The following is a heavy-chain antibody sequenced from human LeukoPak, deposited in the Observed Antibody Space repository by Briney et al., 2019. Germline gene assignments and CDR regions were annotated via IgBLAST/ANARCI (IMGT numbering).Heavy chain of an antibody. D-gene: IGHD6-19*01. J-gene: IGHJ3*01. Sequence: GGSLRLSCVASGFKFDDFAMFWVRQVPGKGLDWVAHVSWSGAQTGYADSVKGRFTISRDNAKNSLFLEMDSLRSEDTAFYFCAKAITAVAGYDAFDAWGQGTKVIVSS. V-gene: IGHV3-9*01. CDR3: AKAITAVAGYDAFDA. CDR1: GFKFDDFA. CDR2: VSWSGAQT.